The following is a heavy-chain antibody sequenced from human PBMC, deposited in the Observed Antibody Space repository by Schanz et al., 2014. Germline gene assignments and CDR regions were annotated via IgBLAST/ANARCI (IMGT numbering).Heavy chain of an antibody. CDR2: INTGGDST. D-gene: IGHD3-22*01. CDR1: GFTFSDYW. CDR3: AKDRSWDYDSSGYFDY. Sequence: EVQLVESGGGLIQPGGSLRLSCTASGFTFSDYWMSWVRQAPGKGLEWVSSINTGGDSTYYADSVKGRFTISRDNSKNTLYLQMNSLRAEDTAVYYCAKDRSWDYDSSGYFDYWGQGTLVTVSS. V-gene: IGHV3-23*04. J-gene: IGHJ4*02.